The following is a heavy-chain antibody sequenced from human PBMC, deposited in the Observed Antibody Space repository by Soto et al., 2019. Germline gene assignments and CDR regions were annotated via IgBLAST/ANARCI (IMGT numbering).Heavy chain of an antibody. V-gene: IGHV2-5*02. CDR3: AHFPPPGPPVLDS. CDR2: IYWDDDK. J-gene: IGHJ4*02. CDR1: AFSLSTSGVG. D-gene: IGHD2-8*02. Sequence: QITLKESGPTLVKPTQTLTLTCTFSAFSLSTSGVGVGWVRQPPGKALEWLALIYWDDDKRYSPSLKSRLTIPKGTSRNQAVLRKTNVDPVDTATYSCAHFPPPGPPVLDSWGQGTLVTVSS.